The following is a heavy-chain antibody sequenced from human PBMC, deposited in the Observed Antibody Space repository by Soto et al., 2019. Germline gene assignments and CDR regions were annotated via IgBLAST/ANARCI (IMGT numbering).Heavy chain of an antibody. CDR2: INPSGGST. CDR1: GYTFTYYY. Sequence: ASVKVSCKASGYTFTYYYMHWVRQAPGQGLEWMGIINPSGGSTIYAQKFQGRVTMTRDTSTSTVYMELSSLRSEDTAVYYCARGVVVVPAARGYYYYHMDVWGKGTTVTVSS. V-gene: IGHV1-46*03. J-gene: IGHJ6*03. CDR3: ARGVVVVPAARGYYYYHMDV. D-gene: IGHD2-2*01.